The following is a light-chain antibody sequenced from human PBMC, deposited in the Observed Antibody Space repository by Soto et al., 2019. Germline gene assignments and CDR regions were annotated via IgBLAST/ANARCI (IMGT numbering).Light chain of an antibody. Sequence: DIRMTQSPSTLSASVGDRVTITCRASQSISSWLAWYQQKPGKAPKLLIYDASSLESGVPSRFSGSGSGTELTLTICRLQPDDFGTYYCQQYDSYSWTFGQGTKVEIK. CDR2: DAS. CDR1: QSISSW. J-gene: IGKJ1*01. CDR3: QQYDSYSWT. V-gene: IGKV1-5*01.